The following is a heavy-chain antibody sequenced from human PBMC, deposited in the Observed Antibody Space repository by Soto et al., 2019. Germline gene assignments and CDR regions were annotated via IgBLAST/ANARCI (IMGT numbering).Heavy chain of an antibody. CDR2: FDPEDGET. Sequence: ASVKVSCKASGYTFTSYDMNWVRQAPGKGLEWMGGFDPEDGETIYAQKFQGRVTMTEDTSTDTAYMELSSLRSEDTAVYYCATVGGSYYHFDYWGQGTLVTVSS. V-gene: IGHV1-24*01. J-gene: IGHJ4*02. CDR3: ATVGGSYYHFDY. CDR1: GYTFTSYD. D-gene: IGHD1-26*01.